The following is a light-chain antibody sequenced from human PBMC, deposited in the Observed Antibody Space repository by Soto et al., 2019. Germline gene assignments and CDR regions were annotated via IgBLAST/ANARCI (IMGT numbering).Light chain of an antibody. CDR2: DVS. CDR3: SSYTSGGTLV. Sequence: QSALTQPASVSGSPGQSITISCTGTSRDFGDSNYVSWYQQHPGQAPKLMIFDVSIRPSGVSNRFSGSKSGNTASLTVSGLQAEDEADYFCSSYTSGGTLVFGGGTQLTVL. J-gene: IGLJ2*01. V-gene: IGLV2-14*03. CDR1: SRDFGDSNY.